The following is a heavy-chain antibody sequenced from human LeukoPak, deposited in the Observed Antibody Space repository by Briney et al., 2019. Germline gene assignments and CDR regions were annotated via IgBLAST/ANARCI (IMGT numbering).Heavy chain of an antibody. V-gene: IGHV3-30*03. CDR3: ARAPGTMIVVDY. CDR1: GFTFSDYY. CDR2: TSFDGSDN. Sequence: HPGGSLRLSCAASGFTFSDYYMSWIRQAPGKGLKWVAVTSFDGSDNYYADSVKGRFTISRDNSKNTLYLQMNSLRPDDTAVYYCARAPGTMIVVDYWGQGTLVTVSS. D-gene: IGHD3-22*01. J-gene: IGHJ4*02.